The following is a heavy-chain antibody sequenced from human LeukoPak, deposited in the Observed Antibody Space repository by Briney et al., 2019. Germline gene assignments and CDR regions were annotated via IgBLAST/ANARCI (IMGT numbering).Heavy chain of an antibody. J-gene: IGHJ4*02. CDR1: GFTFSTYA. CDR3: ARGGNYGDFFDY. Sequence: PGGSLRLSCAASGFTFSTYAMSWVRQAPGKGLEWVSGISGSGGSTYYADSVKGRFTISRDNSKNTLFLQMNSLRAEDTAVYYCARGGNYGDFFDYWGQGTLVTVSS. V-gene: IGHV3-23*01. CDR2: ISGSGGST. D-gene: IGHD4-17*01.